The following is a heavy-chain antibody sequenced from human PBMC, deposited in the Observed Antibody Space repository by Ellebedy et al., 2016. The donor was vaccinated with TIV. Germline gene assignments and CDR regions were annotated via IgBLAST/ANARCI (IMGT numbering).Heavy chain of an antibody. CDR2: IYSGGST. CDR3: ASLRGYNYGINPSGAFDI. CDR1: GFTFSSYA. Sequence: GESLKISCAASGFTFSSYAMSWVRQAPGKGLEWVSVIYSGGSTYYADSVKGRFTTSRDNSKNTLYLQMNSLRPEDTAMYYCASLRGYNYGINPSGAFDIWGLGTMVAVSS. D-gene: IGHD5-18*01. J-gene: IGHJ3*02. V-gene: IGHV3-66*01.